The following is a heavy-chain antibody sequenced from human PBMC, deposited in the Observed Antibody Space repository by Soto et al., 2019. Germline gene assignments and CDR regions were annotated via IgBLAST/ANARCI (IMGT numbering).Heavy chain of an antibody. J-gene: IGHJ4*02. Sequence: GGSLRLSCAASGFTCSSYSMNWVRQAPGKGMEWVSSISSSSSYIYYADSVKGRFTISRDNAKNSLYLQMNSLRAEDTAVYSCARGPSSYLSSWDGGYWGQGPLVTVSP. CDR1: GFTCSSYS. D-gene: IGHD6-13*01. V-gene: IGHV3-21*01. CDR2: ISSSSSYI. CDR3: ARGPSSYLSSWDGGY.